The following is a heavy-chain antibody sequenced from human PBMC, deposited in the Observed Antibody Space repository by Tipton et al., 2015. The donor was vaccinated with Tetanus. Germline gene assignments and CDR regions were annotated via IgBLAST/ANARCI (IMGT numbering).Heavy chain of an antibody. Sequence: TLSLTCVVYGGSFSGYYWTWIRQPPGKGLEWFGEINHSGTTNYNPSLKSRVTILVDTSKNQFSLKLSSVTAADTAVYYCARGLGSRLAPGGSVDSWGQGTLVTVSS. J-gene: IGHJ5*01. CDR1: GGSFSGYY. D-gene: IGHD3-10*01. CDR3: ARGLGSRLAPGGSVDS. CDR2: INHSGTT. V-gene: IGHV4-34*01.